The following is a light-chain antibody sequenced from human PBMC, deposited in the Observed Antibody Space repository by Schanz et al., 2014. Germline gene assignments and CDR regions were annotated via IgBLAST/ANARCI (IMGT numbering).Light chain of an antibody. CDR2: AGS. J-gene: IGKJ4*01. CDR1: QSVSSTY. V-gene: IGKV3-20*01. Sequence: EIVLTQSPGTLSLSPGERATLSCRASQSVSSTYLAWYQQKPGQAPRLLIYAGSTRATGIPDRFSDSGSGTDFTLTISRLEPEDFAVYYCQQYGSSPALTFGGGTKVEIK. CDR3: QQYGSSPALT.